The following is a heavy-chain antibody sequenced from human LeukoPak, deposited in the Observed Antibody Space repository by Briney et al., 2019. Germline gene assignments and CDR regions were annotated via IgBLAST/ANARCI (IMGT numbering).Heavy chain of an antibody. CDR3: AREGAYCSGGSCRFFDY. CDR2: ISPSSSYI. CDR1: GFTFSSSS. V-gene: IGHV3-21*06. J-gene: IGHJ4*02. Sequence: GGSLRLSCAASGFTFSSSSMNWVRQAPGKGLEFVSSISPSSSYIYYADSVKGRFTISRDDAKNSLFLQMNSLRAEDTAVYYCAREGAYCSGGSCRFFDYWGQGTLVTVSS. D-gene: IGHD2-15*01.